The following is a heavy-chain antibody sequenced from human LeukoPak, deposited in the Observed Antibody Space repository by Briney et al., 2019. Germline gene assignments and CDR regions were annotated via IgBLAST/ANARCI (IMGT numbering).Heavy chain of an antibody. Sequence: SETLFLTCAVYGGSFSGYYWSWIRQPPGKGLEWIGEINHSGSTNYNPSLKSRVTISVDTSKNQFSLKLSSVTAADTAVYYCARLGILTGYYKGGYFGYWGQGTLVTVSS. CDR3: ARLGILTGYYKGGYFGY. J-gene: IGHJ4*02. D-gene: IGHD3-9*01. CDR1: GGSFSGYY. V-gene: IGHV4-34*01. CDR2: INHSGST.